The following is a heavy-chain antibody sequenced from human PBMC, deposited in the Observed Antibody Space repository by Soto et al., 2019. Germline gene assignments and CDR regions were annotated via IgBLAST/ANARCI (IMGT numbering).Heavy chain of an antibody. D-gene: IGHD3-10*01. Sequence: SETLSLTCTVSGGSISSGSYYWGWIRQPPGKGLEWIGSIYYSGSTYYNPSLKSRVTISVDTSKNQFSLKLSSVTAADTAVYYCARLKVRGVIIYGAYYYYGMDVWGQGTTVTV. CDR1: GGSISSGSYY. CDR2: IYYSGST. J-gene: IGHJ6*02. CDR3: ARLKVRGVIIYGAYYYYGMDV. V-gene: IGHV4-39*01.